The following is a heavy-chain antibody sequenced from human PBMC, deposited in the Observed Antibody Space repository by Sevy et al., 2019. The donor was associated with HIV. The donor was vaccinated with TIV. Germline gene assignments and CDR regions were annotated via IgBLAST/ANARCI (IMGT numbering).Heavy chain of an antibody. D-gene: IGHD3-3*01. Sequence: ASVKVSCKASGCTFTSYGIAWVRQAPGQGLEWMGWISAYNGNTNYAREFQGRLTMTTDTSTTTVYMDLRSLRSDDTAVYYCAFTKGVFGVFMTSFFFDFWGHGTPVTVSS. V-gene: IGHV1-18*01. CDR2: ISAYNGNT. CDR3: AFTKGVFGVFMTSFFFDF. CDR1: GCTFTSYG. J-gene: IGHJ4*01.